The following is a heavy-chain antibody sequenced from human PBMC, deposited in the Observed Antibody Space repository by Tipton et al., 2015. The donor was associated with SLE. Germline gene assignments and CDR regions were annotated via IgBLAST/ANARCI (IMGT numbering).Heavy chain of an antibody. CDR3: ATESGNSAYFDV. V-gene: IGHV1-69*01. Sequence: QLVQSGAEVKKPGSSVKVSCKAFGGAFSRYPISWVRQAPGQGLEWMGGIIPIFRRTNSAQRFQGRLTITADESTSTAYMELSSLRSEDTAVYYCATESGNSAYFDVWGHGRLVTVSS. J-gene: IGHJ4*01. CDR1: GGAFSRYP. CDR2: IIPIFRRT. D-gene: IGHD1/OR15-1a*01.